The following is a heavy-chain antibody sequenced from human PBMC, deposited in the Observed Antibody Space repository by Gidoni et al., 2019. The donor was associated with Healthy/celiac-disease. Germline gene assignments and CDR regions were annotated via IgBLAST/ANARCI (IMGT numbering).Heavy chain of an antibody. J-gene: IGHJ4*02. V-gene: IGHV3-15*01. D-gene: IGHD5-18*01. Sequence: EVQLVESGGGLVTPGGSFRRSCAASGFTCSNAWMGWVRQAPGKGLKWHGRIKSKTEGGTTDHAAPVKGRYTNSRHDSKNTLDLQMNSLKTEDRAVYYGTTWIQRWLTDYWGQGTLVTVSS. CDR3: TTWIQRWLTDY. CDR2: IKSKTEGGTT. CDR1: GFTCSNAW.